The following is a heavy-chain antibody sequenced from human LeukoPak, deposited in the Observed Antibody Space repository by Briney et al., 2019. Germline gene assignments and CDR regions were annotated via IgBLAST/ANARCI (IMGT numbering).Heavy chain of an antibody. D-gene: IGHD6-13*01. V-gene: IGHV3-23*01. Sequence: GGSLRLSCAASGFTFSSYAMSWARQAPGKGLEWVSAISGSGGSTYYADSVKGRFTISRDNSKNTLYLQMNSLRAEDTAVYYCATWRYSSSWYAEYFQHWGQGTLVTVSS. CDR2: ISGSGGST. J-gene: IGHJ1*01. CDR1: GFTFSSYA. CDR3: ATWRYSSSWYAEYFQH.